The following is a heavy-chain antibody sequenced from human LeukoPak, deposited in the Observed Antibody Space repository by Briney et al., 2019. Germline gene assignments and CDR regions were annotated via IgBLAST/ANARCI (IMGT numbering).Heavy chain of an antibody. CDR3: ARGSRSKYDFWSGYYSDYYYGMDV. V-gene: IGHV5-51*01. CDR1: GYCFTSYW. D-gene: IGHD3-3*01. J-gene: IGHJ6*02. Sequence: GESLKISCKGSGYCFTSYWIGWVRQMPGKGLEWMGIIYPGDSDTSYSPSLQGQVTISADKSISTAYLQWSSLKASDTAMYYCARGSRSKYDFWSGYYSDYYYGMDVWGQGTTVTVSS. CDR2: IYPGDSDT.